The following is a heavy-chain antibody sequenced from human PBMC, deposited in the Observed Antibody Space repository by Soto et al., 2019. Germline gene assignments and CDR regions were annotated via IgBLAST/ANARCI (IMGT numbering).Heavy chain of an antibody. CDR2: IYSSGST. D-gene: IGHD4-4*01. CDR1: GLTVSSNY. V-gene: IGHV3-66*01. J-gene: IGHJ2*01. Sequence: EVQLVESGGGLVQPGGSLRLSCAASGLTVSSNYINWVRQAPGKGLEWVSVIYSSGSTDYADSVKGRFTISRDRSKNTLYLQMNNLTADDTAVYYCARGRDVGNSYWYFDLWGRGTLVTVSS. CDR3: ARGRDVGNSYWYFDL.